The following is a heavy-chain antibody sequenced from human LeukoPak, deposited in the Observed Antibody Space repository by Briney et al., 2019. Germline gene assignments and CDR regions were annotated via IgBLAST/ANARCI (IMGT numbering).Heavy chain of an antibody. CDR2: IRYDGSNK. D-gene: IGHD6-19*01. CDR1: GFTFSGSA. Sequence: GGSLRLSCAASGFTFSGSAMHWVRQAPGKGLEWVAFIRYDGSNKYYADSVKGRFTISRDNSKNTLYLQMNSLRAEDTAVYYCAKDPEPSGWYYYYMDVWGKGTTVTISS. CDR3: AKDPEPSGWYYYYMDV. J-gene: IGHJ6*03. V-gene: IGHV3-30*02.